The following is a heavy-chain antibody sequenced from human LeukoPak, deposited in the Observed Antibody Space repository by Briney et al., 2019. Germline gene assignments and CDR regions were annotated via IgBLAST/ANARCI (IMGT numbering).Heavy chain of an antibody. Sequence: GGSLRLSCAASGFTFSSYSMSWVRQAPGKGLEWVSVIYSGGNIYYADSVKGRFTISRDNSKNTLYLQMNSPRAEDTGVYYCARGPVAATLYFSSWGQGTLVTVSS. D-gene: IGHD2-15*01. CDR3: ARGPVAATLYFSS. V-gene: IGHV3-53*01. CDR1: GFTFSSYS. CDR2: IYSGGNI. J-gene: IGHJ4*02.